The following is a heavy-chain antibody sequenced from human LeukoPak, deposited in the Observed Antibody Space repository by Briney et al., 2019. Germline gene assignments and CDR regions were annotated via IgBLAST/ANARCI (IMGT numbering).Heavy chain of an antibody. CDR1: GFTFSGYW. D-gene: IGHD3-10*01. CDR3: ARYGSGTSYITNYFDY. Sequence: GGSLRLSCAASGFTFSGYWMHWVRQAPGMGLVWVSRITGDGISTSYADSVKGRFTISRDNAKNTLYLQMISLRDEDTAVYYCARYGSGTSYITNYFDYWGQGTLVTVSS. CDR2: ITGDGIST. V-gene: IGHV3-74*01. J-gene: IGHJ4*02.